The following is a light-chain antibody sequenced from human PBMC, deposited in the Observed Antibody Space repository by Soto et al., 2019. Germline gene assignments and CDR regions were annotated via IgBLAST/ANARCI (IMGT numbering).Light chain of an antibody. J-gene: IGKJ1*01. CDR3: QQYNNWPPWT. CDR1: QSVSSN. CDR2: GAS. V-gene: IGKV3-15*01. Sequence: EIVMTQSPATLSVSPGERATLSCRASQSVSSNLAWYQQKPGQAPRLLIYGASTRATGIPARFSGSGSGTEFTLTISSLQSEDFGVYYCQQYNNWPPWTFGQGTKAEIK.